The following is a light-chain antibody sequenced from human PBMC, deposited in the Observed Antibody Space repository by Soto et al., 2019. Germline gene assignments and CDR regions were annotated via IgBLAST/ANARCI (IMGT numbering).Light chain of an antibody. J-gene: IGKJ1*01. V-gene: IGKV1-5*01. CDR3: LQDINYPWT. CDR2: GAS. Sequence: DIQMTQSASTLSACVGDKSTITCRASQSISRRLAWHQQKPGKPPKVLIYGASNLQSGVPPRFSGSGSGTDFTLAISSLQPEDSATYYCLQDINYPWTFGQGTKVDIK. CDR1: QSISRR.